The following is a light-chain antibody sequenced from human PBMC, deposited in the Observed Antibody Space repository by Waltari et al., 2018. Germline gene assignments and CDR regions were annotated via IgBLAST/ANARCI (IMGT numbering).Light chain of an antibody. J-gene: IGLJ3*02. CDR3: AAWDNSLNTGV. CDR1: DSTLCSNY. Sequence: QSVLTQPPSVSAAPGQKVTISCSGSDSTLCSNYVSWYQQVPGTAPKLLIYQNNKRLSVTPDRFSGSKSGTSATLDITTLQTGDEADYYCAAWDNSLNTGVFGGRTKLTVL. V-gene: IGLV1-51*02. CDR2: QNN.